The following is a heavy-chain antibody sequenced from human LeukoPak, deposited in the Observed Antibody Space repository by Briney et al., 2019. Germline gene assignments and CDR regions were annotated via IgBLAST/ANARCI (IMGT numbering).Heavy chain of an antibody. V-gene: IGHV1-2*02. D-gene: IGHD2-15*01. CDR2: INPNSGGT. CDR1: GYTFTGYH. CDR3: ARDLRFVVVVAATSAFDI. J-gene: IGHJ3*02. Sequence: GASVKVSCKASGYTFTGYHMHWVRQAPGQGLEWMGWINPNSGGTNYAQKFQGRVTMTRDTSISTAYMELSRLRSDDTAVYYCARDLRFVVVVAATSAFDIWGQGTMVTVSS.